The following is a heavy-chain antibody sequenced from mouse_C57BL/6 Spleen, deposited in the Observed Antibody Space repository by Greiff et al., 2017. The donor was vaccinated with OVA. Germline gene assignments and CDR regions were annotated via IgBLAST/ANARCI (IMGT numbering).Heavy chain of an antibody. V-gene: IGHV1-75*01. J-gene: IGHJ3*01. CDR2: IFPGSGST. Sequence: QVQLQQSGPELVKPGASVKISCKASGYTFTDYYINWVKQRPGQGLEWIGWIFPGSGSTYYNGKFKGKATLTVDKSSSTAYMLLSSLTAEYSAVYFCARSYDYDKAWFAYWGQGTLVTVSA. D-gene: IGHD2-4*01. CDR3: ARSYDYDKAWFAY. CDR1: GYTFTDYY.